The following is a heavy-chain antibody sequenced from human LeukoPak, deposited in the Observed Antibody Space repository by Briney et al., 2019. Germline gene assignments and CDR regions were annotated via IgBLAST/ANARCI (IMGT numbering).Heavy chain of an antibody. CDR1: GDSISDYY. D-gene: IGHD3-22*01. Sequence: SETLSLTCTVSGDSISDYYWSWLRQPPGKGLEWIGYIYYSGNTNYNPPLKSRVTISVDTSKNQFSLKLSSVTAADTAVYYCARTSSTYYFDSSAYDQRHHFDYWGQGTLVTVSS. V-gene: IGHV4-59*12. CDR2: IYYSGNT. CDR3: ARTSSTYYFDSSAYDQRHHFDY. J-gene: IGHJ4*02.